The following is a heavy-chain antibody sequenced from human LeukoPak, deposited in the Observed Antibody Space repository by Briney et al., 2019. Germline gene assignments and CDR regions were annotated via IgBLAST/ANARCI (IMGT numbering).Heavy chain of an antibody. CDR3: VSYFDSSGYYGRHDS. J-gene: IGHJ4*02. CDR1: GFTFSTFG. D-gene: IGHD3-22*01. CDR2: ISHDGNGK. Sequence: GGSLRLSCAASGFTFSTFGMHWNRQAPGKGLEWVAFISHDGNGKHYADSVKGRFTISRDNSKNTLYLQMNSLRAEDTAVYYCVSYFDSSGYYGRHDSWGQGTLVTVSS. V-gene: IGHV3-30*02.